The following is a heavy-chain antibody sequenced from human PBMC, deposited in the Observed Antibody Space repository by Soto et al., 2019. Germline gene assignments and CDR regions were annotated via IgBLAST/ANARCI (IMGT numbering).Heavy chain of an antibody. J-gene: IGHJ6*02. V-gene: IGHV4-34*01. Sequence: ASETLSLTCAVYGGSFSGYYWSWIRQPPGKGLEWIGEINHSGSTNYNPSLKSRVTISVDTSKNQFSLKLSSVTAADTAVYYCARTIYYYYGMDVWGQGTTVTVSS. CDR1: GGSFSGYY. D-gene: IGHD3-3*01. CDR3: ARTIYYYYGMDV. CDR2: INHSGST.